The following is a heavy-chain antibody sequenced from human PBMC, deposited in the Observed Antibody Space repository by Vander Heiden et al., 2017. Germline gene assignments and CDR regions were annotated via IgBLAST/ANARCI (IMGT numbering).Heavy chain of an antibody. CDR1: GFTFTSSA. D-gene: IGHD6-13*01. J-gene: IGHJ4*02. CDR3: AASEGGSSWYDFDY. V-gene: IGHV1-58*01. Sequence: QPQLVHSGPLVSKPGPPVKVSCKASGFTFTSSAVQWVRQARGQRLEWIGWIVVGSGNTNYAQKFQERGTITRDMSTSTAYMELSSLRSEDTAVYYCAASEGGSSWYDFDYWGQGTLVTVSS. CDR2: IVVGSGNT.